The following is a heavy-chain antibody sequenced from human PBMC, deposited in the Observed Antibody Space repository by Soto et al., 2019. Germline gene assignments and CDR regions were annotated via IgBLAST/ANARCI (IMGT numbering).Heavy chain of an antibody. CDR2: ISAYNGKS. V-gene: IGHV1-18*01. CDR3: ARGRIVASIPDAFEI. CDR1: GYPFTSYG. J-gene: IGHJ3*02. D-gene: IGHD5-12*01. Sequence: QGQLLQSGDEVKTPGASVRVSCRASGYPFTSYGISWVRQAPGQGLEWVAWISAYNGKSDTAQKVQGRVTMTLDTSTDTGHMELGDLTSADTAVYYCARGRIVASIPDAFEIWGQGTKVTVSS.